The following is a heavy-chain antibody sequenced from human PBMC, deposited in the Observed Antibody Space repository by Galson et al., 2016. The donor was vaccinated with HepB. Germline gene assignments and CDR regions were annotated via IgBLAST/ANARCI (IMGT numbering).Heavy chain of an antibody. D-gene: IGHD1-26*01. CDR3: ARVPDWGWEQDWFDP. V-gene: IGHV3-7*03. CDR1: GFSFSNYW. Sequence: SLRLSCAASGFSFSNYWMTWVRQAPGKGLEWVAHIKEDGSEKLYVDSVEGRFTISRDNANNSLYLQMNTLRAEDTAVYYCARVPDWGWEQDWFDPWGQGTLVTVSS. CDR2: IKEDGSEK. J-gene: IGHJ5*02.